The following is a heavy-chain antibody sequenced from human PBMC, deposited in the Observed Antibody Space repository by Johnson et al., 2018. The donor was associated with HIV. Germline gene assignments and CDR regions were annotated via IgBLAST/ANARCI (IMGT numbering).Heavy chain of an antibody. V-gene: IGHV3-33*01. D-gene: IGHD1-1*01. Sequence: VQLVESGGGVVQPGRSLRLSCAASGFTFSSYGMHWVRQAPGKGLEWVAVIWYDGSNKNYADSVKGRFTISRDNSKNTLYLQMNSLRAADTAVYYCATSTSSASFDIWGQGTMVTVSS. CDR1: GFTFSSYG. CDR2: IWYDGSNK. J-gene: IGHJ3*02. CDR3: ATSTSSASFDI.